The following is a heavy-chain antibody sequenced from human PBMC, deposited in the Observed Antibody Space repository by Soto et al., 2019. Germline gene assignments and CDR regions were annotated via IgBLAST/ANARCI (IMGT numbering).Heavy chain of an antibody. CDR2: IIPILNTP. Sequence: QVQLVQSGAEVKKPGSSVKVSCKASGGIFSSYAISWVRQAPGQGLEWMGEIIPILNTPHYAQKFQDRLTITADESTRTASMELSSLRSDDTAVYYCVRIGGVGAPPGADYWGQGTLVTVSS. V-gene: IGHV1-69*01. D-gene: IGHD1-26*01. CDR3: VRIGGVGAPPGADY. J-gene: IGHJ4*02. CDR1: GGIFSSYA.